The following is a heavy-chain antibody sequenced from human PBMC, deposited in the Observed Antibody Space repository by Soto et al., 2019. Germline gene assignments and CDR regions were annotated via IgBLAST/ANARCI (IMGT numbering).Heavy chain of an antibody. CDR2: INHSGST. CDR3: ARDPFYGSGSYYYYYYGMDV. D-gene: IGHD3-10*01. V-gene: IGHV4-34*01. CDR1: GGSFSGYY. J-gene: IGHJ6*02. Sequence: SETLSLTCAVYGGSFSGYYWSWIRQPPGKGLEWIGEINHSGSTNYNPSLKSRVTISVDTSKNQFSLKLSSVTAADTAVYYCARDPFYGSGSYYYYYYGMDVWGQGTTVTVSS.